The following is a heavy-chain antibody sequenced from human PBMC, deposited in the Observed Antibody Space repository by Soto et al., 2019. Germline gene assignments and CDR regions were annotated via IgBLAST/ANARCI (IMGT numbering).Heavy chain of an antibody. D-gene: IGHD3-16*01. CDR1: AGRFSSYA. V-gene: IGHV1-69*13. Sequence: ASVKVSCKDSAGRFSSYAISWERQSPGQGLERLGGIINVFCTAYYAQKYKGRVTITADESTGTASMEMRKLRTEDTAMHYWARGGRCYVWFNEYWGQGSLVTVSS. J-gene: IGHJ4*02. CDR2: IINVFCTA. CDR3: ARGGRCYVWFNEY.